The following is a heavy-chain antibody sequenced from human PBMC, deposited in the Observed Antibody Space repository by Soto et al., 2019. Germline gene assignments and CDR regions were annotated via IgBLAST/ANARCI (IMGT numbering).Heavy chain of an antibody. J-gene: IGHJ3*02. CDR2: IIPLLGTS. Sequence: QVQLVQSGAEVKKPGSSVQVSCKASGGTFSTYAISWVRQAPGQGLEWMGGIIPLLGTSHYGQKFEDRVTITADESASTAYLDLRSLRSEDPAIYYCARIDGSGFDAFDIWGQGTVVTVSS. V-gene: IGHV1-69*12. D-gene: IGHD3-22*01. CDR1: GGTFSTYA. CDR3: ARIDGSGFDAFDI.